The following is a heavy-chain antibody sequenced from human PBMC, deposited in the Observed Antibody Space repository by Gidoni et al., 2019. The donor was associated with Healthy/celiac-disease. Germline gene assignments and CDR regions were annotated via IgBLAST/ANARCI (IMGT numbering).Heavy chain of an antibody. D-gene: IGHD5-12*01. CDR1: GFTFSSYW. CDR2: INSDGSST. V-gene: IGHV3-74*01. J-gene: IGHJ6*02. CDR3: ARYPSSVDIVATVRYYGMDV. Sequence: EVQLVESGGGLVQPGGSLRLSCAASGFTFSSYWMHWVRQAPGKGLVWVSRINSDGSSTSYADSVKGRFTISRDNAKNTLYLQMNSLRAEDTAVYYCARYPSSVDIVATVRYYGMDVWGQGTTVTVSS.